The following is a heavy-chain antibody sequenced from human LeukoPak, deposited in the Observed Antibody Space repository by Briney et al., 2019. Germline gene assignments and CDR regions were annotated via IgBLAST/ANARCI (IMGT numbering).Heavy chain of an antibody. Sequence: GESLKISCKAYGYSFFSNYWIAWVRQLPGKGLEWMGILYPGDFDSRYSPSFQGQVTISADKSNSPAYLQCRSLQAVDTAMYYCARASRDGYNQNFDYWGQGTLVTVSS. V-gene: IGHV5-51*01. CDR3: ARASRDGYNQNFDY. D-gene: IGHD5-24*01. CDR1: GYSFFSNYW. CDR2: LYPGDFDS. J-gene: IGHJ4*02.